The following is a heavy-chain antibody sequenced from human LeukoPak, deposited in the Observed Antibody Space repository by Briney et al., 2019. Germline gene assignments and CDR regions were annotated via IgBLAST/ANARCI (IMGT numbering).Heavy chain of an antibody. CDR2: IKQDGSEK. CDR1: GFTLSSYW. V-gene: IGHV3-7*01. J-gene: IGHJ4*02. Sequence: PGGSLRLSCAASGFTLSSYWMSWVRQAAGKGLEWVANIKQDGSEKYYVDSVKGRFTISRDNAKNSLYLQMNSLRAEDTAVYYCARAFGRGYYCDYWGQGTLVTVSS. D-gene: IGHD3-16*01. CDR3: ARAFGRGYYCDY.